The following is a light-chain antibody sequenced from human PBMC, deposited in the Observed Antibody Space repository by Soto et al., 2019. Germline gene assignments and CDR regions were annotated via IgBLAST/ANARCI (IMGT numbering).Light chain of an antibody. CDR3: LQLNSYPRT. Sequence: DIQLTQSPSFLSASVGDRVTITCRASHGISNYLAWYQQKPGKAPKLLIYAASTLQSGVPSRFSGSGSGTEFTPTISSLQSEDFATYYCLQLNSYPRTFGGGTKVDIK. V-gene: IGKV1-9*01. CDR1: HGISNY. CDR2: AAS. J-gene: IGKJ4*01.